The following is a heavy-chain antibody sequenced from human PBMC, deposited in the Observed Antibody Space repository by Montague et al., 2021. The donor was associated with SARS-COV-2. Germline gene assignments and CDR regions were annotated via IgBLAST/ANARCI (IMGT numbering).Heavy chain of an antibody. D-gene: IGHD3-22*01. CDR3: AREITLIVGTTVFWRWGSGMDV. CDR2: IYSGGST. V-gene: IGHV3-53*01. Sequence: SLRLSCAASGFTVSSNYMSWVRQAPGKGLEWVSVIYSGGSTYYADSVKGRFTISRDNSKNTLYLQMNSLRAEDTAVYYCAREITLIVGTTVFWRWGSGMDVWGQGTTVTVSS. CDR1: GFTVSSNY. J-gene: IGHJ6*02.